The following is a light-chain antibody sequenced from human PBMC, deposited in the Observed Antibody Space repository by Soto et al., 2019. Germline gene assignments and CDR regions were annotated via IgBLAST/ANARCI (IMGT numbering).Light chain of an antibody. Sequence: QSVLTQPPSVSAAPGQKVTMSCTGGSSNIGKYYVSWHQQLPGTAPKLLIYENDKRPSGVPDRFSGSKSGTSATLGITGLQTGDEADYFCGTWDSTLSIFVFGTGTKLTVL. V-gene: IGLV1-51*02. CDR3: GTWDSTLSIFV. CDR1: SSNIGKYY. CDR2: END. J-gene: IGLJ1*01.